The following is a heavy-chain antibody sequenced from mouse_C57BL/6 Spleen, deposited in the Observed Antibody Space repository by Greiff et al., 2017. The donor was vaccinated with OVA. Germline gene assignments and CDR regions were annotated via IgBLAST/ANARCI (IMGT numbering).Heavy chain of an antibody. D-gene: IGHD4-1*01. J-gene: IGHJ3*01. CDR1: GYSITSGYY. CDR2: ISYDGSN. CDR3: ARGGNSGTWFAY. V-gene: IGHV3-6*01. Sequence: ESGPGLVKPSQSLSLTCSVTGYSITSGYYWNWIRQFPGNKLEWMGYISYDGSNNYNPSLKNRISITRDTSKNQFFLKLNSVTTEDTATYYCARGGNSGTWFAYWGQGTLVTVSA.